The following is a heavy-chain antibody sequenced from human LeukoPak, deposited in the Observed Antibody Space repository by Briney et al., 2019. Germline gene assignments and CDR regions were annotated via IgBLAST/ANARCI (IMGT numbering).Heavy chain of an antibody. D-gene: IGHD1-7*01. V-gene: IGHV1-69*05. CDR3: ARALSNWNYGLSFDY. CDR1: GGTFSSYA. J-gene: IGHJ4*02. CDR2: IIPIFGTA. Sequence: ASVKVSCKASGGTFSSYAISWVRQAPGQGLEWMGGIIPIFGTANYAQKFQGRVTITTDESTSTAYMELSSLRSEDTAVYYCARALSNWNYGLSFDYWGQGTLVTVSS.